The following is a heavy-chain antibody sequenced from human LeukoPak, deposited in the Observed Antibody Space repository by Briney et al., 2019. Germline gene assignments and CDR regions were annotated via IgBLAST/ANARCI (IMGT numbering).Heavy chain of an antibody. CDR2: IYPGDSDT. V-gene: IGHV5-51*01. CDR1: GYSFTSYW. CDR3: ARKTMVRGVIMYGEFDP. Sequence: HGESLKISCKGSGYSFTSYWIGWVRQMPGKGLEWMGIIYPGDSDTRYSPSFQGQVTISADKSISTAYLQWSSLKASDTAMYYCARKTMVRGVIMYGEFDPWGQGTLVTVSS. D-gene: IGHD3-10*01. J-gene: IGHJ5*02.